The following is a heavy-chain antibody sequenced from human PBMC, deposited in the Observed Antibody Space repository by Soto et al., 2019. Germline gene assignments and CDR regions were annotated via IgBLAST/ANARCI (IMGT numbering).Heavy chain of an antibody. J-gene: IGHJ4*02. D-gene: IGHD4-17*01. CDR2: INAGNGNT. Sequence: AASVKVSCKASGYTFTSYAMHWVRQAPGQRLEWMGWINAGNGNTKYSQKFQGRVTITRDTSASTAYMELSSLRSEDTAVYYCARVRYYGIPFFDYWGQGTLVTVSS. V-gene: IGHV1-3*01. CDR3: ARVRYYGIPFFDY. CDR1: GYTFTSYA.